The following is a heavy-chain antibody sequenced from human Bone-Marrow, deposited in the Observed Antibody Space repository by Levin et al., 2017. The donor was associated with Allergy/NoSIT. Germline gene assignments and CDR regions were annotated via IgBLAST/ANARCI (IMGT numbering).Heavy chain of an antibody. CDR1: GYSFASYW. Sequence: GESLKISCKGSGYSFASYWIGWVRQMPGKGLEWMGVIFPDDSDTMYSPSFRGQVIISADKSINTAYLHWSSLTASDTAMYYCVRGYGSGTYYSYFDYWGQGTLVAVSS. V-gene: IGHV5-51*01. J-gene: IGHJ4*02. CDR3: VRGYGSGTYYSYFDY. CDR2: IFPDDSDT. D-gene: IGHD3-10*01.